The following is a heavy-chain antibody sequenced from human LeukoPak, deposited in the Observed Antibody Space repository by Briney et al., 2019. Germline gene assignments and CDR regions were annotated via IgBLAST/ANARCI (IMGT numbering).Heavy chain of an antibody. CDR1: GGSISSFY. CDR3: ARQVGGGYFDY. V-gene: IGHV4-59*08. D-gene: IGHD1-26*01. J-gene: IGHJ4*02. Sequence: PSETLTLTCTVSGGSISSFYWSWVRQPPGKGLEWVGYVYYTGSTNYNPSLKSRVTISVDTSKNQFSLKLSSVAAADTAVYYCARQVGGGYFDYWGQGTLVTVSS. CDR2: VYYTGST.